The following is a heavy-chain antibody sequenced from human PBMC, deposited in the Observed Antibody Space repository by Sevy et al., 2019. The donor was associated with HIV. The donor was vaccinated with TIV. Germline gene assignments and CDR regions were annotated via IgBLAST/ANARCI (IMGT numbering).Heavy chain of an antibody. Sequence: LSLTCAVYGGSFSGYHWSWIRQSPGKGLEWIGEINHSGSTNYNASLKSRVTISIDTSKNQFSLRLNSVTAADTAVYYCARVRLAAAGDAFDIWGQGTMVTVSS. CDR2: INHSGST. CDR1: GGSFSGYH. D-gene: IGHD6-13*01. J-gene: IGHJ3*02. V-gene: IGHV4-34*01. CDR3: ARVRLAAAGDAFDI.